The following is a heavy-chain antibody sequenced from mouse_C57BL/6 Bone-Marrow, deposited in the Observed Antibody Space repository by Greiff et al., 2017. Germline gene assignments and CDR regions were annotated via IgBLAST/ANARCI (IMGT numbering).Heavy chain of an antibody. V-gene: IGHV1-69*01. Sequence: QVQLQQPGAELVMPGASVKLSCKASGYTFTSYWMHWVKQRPGQGLEWIGEIDPSDSYTNYNQKFKSKSTLTVDKSSSTAYMQLSSLTSEDSAVYYCARDWYFDYWGQGTTLTVSS. J-gene: IGHJ2*01. CDR3: ARDWYFDY. CDR2: IDPSDSYT. D-gene: IGHD4-1*01. CDR1: GYTFTSYW.